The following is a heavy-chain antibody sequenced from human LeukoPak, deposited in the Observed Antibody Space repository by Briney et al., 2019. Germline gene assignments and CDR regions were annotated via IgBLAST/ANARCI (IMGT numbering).Heavy chain of an antibody. Sequence: GASVKVSCKASGYTFTSYDINWVRQATGQGLEWMGWMNPNSGNTGYAQKFQGRVTMTRNTSISTAYMELSSLRSEDTAVYYCARFYPYYYDSSGGDAFDIWGQGTMVTVSS. CDR3: ARFYPYYYDSSGGDAFDI. CDR2: MNPNSGNT. J-gene: IGHJ3*02. CDR1: GYTFTSYD. V-gene: IGHV1-8*01. D-gene: IGHD3-22*01.